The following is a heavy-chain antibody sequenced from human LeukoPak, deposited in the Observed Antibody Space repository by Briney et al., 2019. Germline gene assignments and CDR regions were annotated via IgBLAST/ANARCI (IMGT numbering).Heavy chain of an antibody. Sequence: SETLSLTCAVSGYSISSGYYWVWIRQPPGKGLEWIGSIYHSGSTYYNPSLKSRVTISVDTSKNQFSLKLSSVTAADAAIYYCAREISSSSDYWGQGTLVTVSS. D-gene: IGHD6-6*01. CDR3: AREISSSSDY. V-gene: IGHV4-38-2*02. CDR1: GYSISSGYY. J-gene: IGHJ4*02. CDR2: IYHSGST.